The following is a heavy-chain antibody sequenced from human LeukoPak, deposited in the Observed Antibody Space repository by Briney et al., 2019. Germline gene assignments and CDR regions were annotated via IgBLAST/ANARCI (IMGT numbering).Heavy chain of an antibody. Sequence: PGGSLRLSCAASGFTFSSYGMHWVRQAPGKVLEWVAVIWYDGSNKYYADSVKGRFTISRDNSKNTLYLQMNSLRAEDTAVYYCARDSRDTTMRFDYWGQGTLVTVSS. D-gene: IGHD5-18*01. CDR1: GFTFSSYG. J-gene: IGHJ4*02. V-gene: IGHV3-33*01. CDR3: ARDSRDTTMRFDY. CDR2: IWYDGSNK.